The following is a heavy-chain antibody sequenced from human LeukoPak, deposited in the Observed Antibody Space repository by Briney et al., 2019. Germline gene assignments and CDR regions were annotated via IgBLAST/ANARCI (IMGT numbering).Heavy chain of an antibody. D-gene: IGHD6-19*01. Sequence: PSETLSLTCAVYGGSFSGYYWSWIRQPPGKGLEWIGEINHSGSTNYNPSLKSRVTISVDTSKNQFSLKLSSVTAADTAVYYCAGVSNGIAVAGGYFDYWGQGTLVTVSS. V-gene: IGHV4-34*01. CDR3: AGVSNGIAVAGGYFDY. CDR2: INHSGST. CDR1: GGSFSGYY. J-gene: IGHJ4*02.